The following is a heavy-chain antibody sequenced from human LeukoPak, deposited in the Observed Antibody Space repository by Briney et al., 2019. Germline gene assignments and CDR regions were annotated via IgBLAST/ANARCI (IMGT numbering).Heavy chain of an antibody. CDR3: ASYIRAPFDI. Sequence: PGGSLRLSCTASGFTFSSCEMNWVRQAPGKGLEWISYIRGSGSTIYYAASVKGRFTISRDNAKSSLYLQMNSLRAEDTAVYYCASYIRAPFDIWGQGTMVTVSS. V-gene: IGHV3-48*03. CDR2: IRGSGSTI. J-gene: IGHJ3*02. CDR1: GFTFSSCE. D-gene: IGHD3-10*01.